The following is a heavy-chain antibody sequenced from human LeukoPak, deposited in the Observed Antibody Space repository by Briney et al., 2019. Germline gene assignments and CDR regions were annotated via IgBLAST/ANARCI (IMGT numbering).Heavy chain of an antibody. J-gene: IGHJ4*02. CDR2: IYTSGST. D-gene: IGHD6-6*01. Sequence: SETLSLTCTVSGGSISSGSCYWSWIRQPAGKGLEWIGRIYTSGSTNYNPSLKSRVTISVDTPKNQFSLKLSSVTAADTAVYYCATLTPVHSSSSLDYWGQGTLVTVSS. CDR1: GGSISSGSCY. CDR3: ATLTPVHSSSSLDY. V-gene: IGHV4-61*02.